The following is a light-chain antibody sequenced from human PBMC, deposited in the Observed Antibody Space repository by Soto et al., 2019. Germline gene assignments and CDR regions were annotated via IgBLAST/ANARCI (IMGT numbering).Light chain of an antibody. CDR2: QPS. J-gene: IGKJ4*01. Sequence: DIQMTQSPSTLSASIGDRVTITCRASQNISSWLSWYQQKPGKAPNLLIYQPSILESGVLSRFSGNGSGTEFSLTISSLLSDDFAIFYFKDFYLISLSFGGGTKVKIK. V-gene: IGKV1-5*03. CDR3: KDFYLISLS. CDR1: QNISSW.